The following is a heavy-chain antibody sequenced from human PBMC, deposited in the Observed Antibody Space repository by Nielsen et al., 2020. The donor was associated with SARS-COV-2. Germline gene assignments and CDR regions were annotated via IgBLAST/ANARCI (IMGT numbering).Heavy chain of an antibody. V-gene: IGHV1-46*01. D-gene: IGHD5-18*01. J-gene: IGHJ6*02. CDR2: INPSGGST. Sequence: WVRQAPGQGLEWMGIINPSGGSTSYAQKFQGRVTMTRDTSTSTAYMELSSLRSEDTAVYYCAREDTAMVTRVVSYYYYGMDVWGQGTTVTVSS. CDR3: AREDTAMVTRVVSYYYYGMDV.